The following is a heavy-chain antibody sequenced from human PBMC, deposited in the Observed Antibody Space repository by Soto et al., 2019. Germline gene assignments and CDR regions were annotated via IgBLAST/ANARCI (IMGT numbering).Heavy chain of an antibody. V-gene: IGHV4-31*03. Sequence: QVQLQESGPGLVKPSQTLSLTCTVSGGSISSGGYYWSWIRQHPGKGLEWVGYIYYSGSTYYNPSLKSRVTISVDTSKNQFSLKLSSVTAADTAVYYCARGHDPGGNYHDYWGQGTLVTVSS. D-gene: IGHD3-16*01. CDR2: IYYSGST. CDR1: GGSISSGGYY. J-gene: IGHJ4*02. CDR3: ARGHDPGGNYHDY.